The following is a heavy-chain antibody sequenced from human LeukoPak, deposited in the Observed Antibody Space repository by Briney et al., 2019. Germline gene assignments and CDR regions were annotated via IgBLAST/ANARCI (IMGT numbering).Heavy chain of an antibody. CDR1: GYSFTSYW. Sequence: GESLKISCKGSGYSFTSYWIGWVRQMPGKGLEWMGIIYPGDSDTRYSPSFQGQVTISADKSISTAYLQWSSLKASDTAMYYCARSLRYCSSTSCYNNWFDPLGPGNPGHRLL. CDR3: ARSLRYCSSTSCYNNWFDP. J-gene: IGHJ5*02. CDR2: IYPGDSDT. D-gene: IGHD2-2*01. V-gene: IGHV5-51*01.